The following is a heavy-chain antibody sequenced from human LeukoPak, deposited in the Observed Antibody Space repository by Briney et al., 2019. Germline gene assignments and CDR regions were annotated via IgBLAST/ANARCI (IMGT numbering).Heavy chain of an antibody. Sequence: GGSLRLSCAASGFTVSSYAFQWVRQAPGKGLEWVAVISYDGSNKYYADSVKGRFTTSRDNSKNTLYLQMNSLRAEDTAVYYCATLDGVDYWGQGTLVTVSS. V-gene: IGHV3-30*04. CDR2: ISYDGSNK. CDR1: GFTVSSYA. CDR3: ATLDGVDY. J-gene: IGHJ4*02. D-gene: IGHD1-1*01.